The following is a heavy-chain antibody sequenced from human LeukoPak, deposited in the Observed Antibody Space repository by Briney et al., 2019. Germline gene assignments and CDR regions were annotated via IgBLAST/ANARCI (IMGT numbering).Heavy chain of an antibody. J-gene: IGHJ4*02. CDR3: ARRRSSSSRTNYYFDY. CDR1: GYSISSGYY. D-gene: IGHD6-6*01. CDR2: IYHSGST. Sequence: SETLSLTCAVSGYSISSGYYWGWIRQPPGKGLEWIGSIYHSGSTYYNPSLKSRVTISVDTSKNQFFLKLSSVTAADTAVYYCARRRSSSSRTNYYFDYWGQGTLVTVSS. V-gene: IGHV4-38-2*01.